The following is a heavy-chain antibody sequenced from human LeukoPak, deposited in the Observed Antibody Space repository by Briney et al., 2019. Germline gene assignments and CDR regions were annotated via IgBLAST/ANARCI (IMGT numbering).Heavy chain of an antibody. D-gene: IGHD6-13*01. V-gene: IGHV1-2*06. CDR3: AKCGDFIAASYNWFDP. CDR1: GYTFTDYY. J-gene: IGHJ5*02. CDR2: INPNSGGT. Sequence: GASVKVSCKASGYTFTDYYMHWVRQAPGQGLEWMGPINPNSGGTKYAQKFQGRVTMTRDTSISTAYMELNRLTSDDTAVYYCAKCGDFIAASYNWFDPWGPGTLVTVSS.